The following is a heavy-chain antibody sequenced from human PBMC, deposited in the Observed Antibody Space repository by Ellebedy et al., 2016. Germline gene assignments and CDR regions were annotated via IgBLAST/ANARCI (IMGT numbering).Heavy chain of an antibody. CDR2: ISQSGST. CDR1: GGSISSSNW. CDR3: ARGSGRYNDYARGAY. J-gene: IGHJ4*02. V-gene: IGHV4-4*02. D-gene: IGHD4-17*01. Sequence: SETLSLTCAVSGGSISSSNWWSWVRQPPGRGLEWIGEISQSGSTNYNPSLKSRVTISVDKSKNQFSLKLTSVTAADTAVYYCARGSGRYNDYARGAYWGQGTLVTVSS.